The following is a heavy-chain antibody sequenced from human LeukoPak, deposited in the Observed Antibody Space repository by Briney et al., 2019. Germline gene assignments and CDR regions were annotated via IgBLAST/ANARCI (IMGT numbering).Heavy chain of an antibody. CDR3: ARDLMGIAYRGAFYY. D-gene: IGHD6-13*01. V-gene: IGHV3-7*03. Sequence: GGSLRLSCEASRFTFSKYWMSWVRQAPGKGLEWVANIKQDGSEQNYVDSVKGRFTISRDNAKNSLYLRMDSLRAEDTAVYYCARDLMGIAYRGAFYYWGQGTLVTVSS. CDR2: IKQDGSEQ. J-gene: IGHJ4*02. CDR1: RFTFSKYW.